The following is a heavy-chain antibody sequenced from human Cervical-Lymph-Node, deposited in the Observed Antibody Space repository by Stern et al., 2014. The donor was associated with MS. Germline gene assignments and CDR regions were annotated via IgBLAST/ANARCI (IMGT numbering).Heavy chain of an antibody. J-gene: IGHJ4*02. Sequence: QVQLQESGPGLVKPSETLSLTCTVSGGSISSSSYYWGWVRQPPGQGLEWIGSIFYSGTPYYTPSLKCRVTISVDTSKNQFPLKLSSVTAADTAVYYCARHKGSGLRNFDYWGQGTLVTVSS. D-gene: IGHD6-19*01. CDR3: ARHKGSGLRNFDY. CDR1: GGSISSSSYY. V-gene: IGHV4-39*01. CDR2: IFYSGTP.